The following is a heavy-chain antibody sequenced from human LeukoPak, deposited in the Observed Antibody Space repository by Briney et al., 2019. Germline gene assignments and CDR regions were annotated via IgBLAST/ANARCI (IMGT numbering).Heavy chain of an antibody. CDR3: ARDGGRGSGSYYNVDY. D-gene: IGHD3-10*01. Sequence: SVKVSCKASGGTFSSYAISWVRQAPGQGLEWMGGIIPIFGTANYAQKFQGRVTITADESTSTAYMELSSLRSEDTAVYYCARDGGRGSGSYYNVDYWGQGTLVTVSS. J-gene: IGHJ4*02. CDR2: IIPIFGTA. CDR1: GGTFSSYA. V-gene: IGHV1-69*13.